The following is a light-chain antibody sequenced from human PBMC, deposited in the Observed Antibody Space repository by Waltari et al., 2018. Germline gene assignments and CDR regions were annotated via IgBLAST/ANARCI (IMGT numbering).Light chain of an antibody. V-gene: IGLV4-69*02. CDR3: QTGGHGTWV. CDR1: SGHRSHV. J-gene: IGLJ3*02. Sequence: QLVLTQSPSASASLGASVNLTCTPSSGHRSHVIACHQQQPEKGPRFLMKVNSDGSHSKGDEIPDRFSGSSSGAERYLTISSLQSEDEADYYCQTGGHGTWVFGGGTKLTVL. CDR2: VNSDGSH.